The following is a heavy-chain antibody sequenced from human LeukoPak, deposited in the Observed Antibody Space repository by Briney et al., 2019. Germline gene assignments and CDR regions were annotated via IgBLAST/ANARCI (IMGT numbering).Heavy chain of an antibody. CDR3: ARGRLARIPYFDS. J-gene: IGHJ4*02. Sequence: PSETLSLTCSVFGGSISSGSHFWSWIRQLPGKGQEWLGYVDYSGTIYYNSSLEGRLTLSVDTSNNQFSLDLRSMTAADTAVYYCARGRLARIPYFDSWGQGALVAVSS. CDR2: VDYSGTI. V-gene: IGHV4-31*03. CDR1: GGSISSGSHF. D-gene: IGHD6-19*01.